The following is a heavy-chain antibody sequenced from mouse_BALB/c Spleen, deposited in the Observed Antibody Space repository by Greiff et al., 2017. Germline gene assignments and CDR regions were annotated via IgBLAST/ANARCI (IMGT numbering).Heavy chain of an antibody. CDR1: GFSLTGYG. CDR3: ARGVRGYWYFDV. Sequence: SGFSLTGYGVTWVRQPPGKGLEWLGMIWGDGSTDYNSALKSRLSISKDNSKSQVFLKMNSLQTDDTARYYCARGVRGYWYFDVWGAGTTVTVSS. V-gene: IGHV2-6-7*01. D-gene: IGHD2-14*01. J-gene: IGHJ1*01. CDR2: IWGDGST.